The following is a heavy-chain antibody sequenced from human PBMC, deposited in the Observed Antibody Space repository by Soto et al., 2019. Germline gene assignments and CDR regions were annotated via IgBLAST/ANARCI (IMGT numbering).Heavy chain of an antibody. D-gene: IGHD6-19*01. J-gene: IGHJ6*02. CDR1: GGTFSSYA. Sequence: QVQLVQSGAAVKKPGSSVKVSCKASGGTFSSYAISWVRQAPGQGLEWMGGIIPIFGTANYAQKFQGRVTITADKSTSTAYMELSSLRSEDTAVYYCAREDSSGWHHYDYGMDVWGQGTTVTVSS. CDR3: AREDSSGWHHYDYGMDV. CDR2: IIPIFGTA. V-gene: IGHV1-69*06.